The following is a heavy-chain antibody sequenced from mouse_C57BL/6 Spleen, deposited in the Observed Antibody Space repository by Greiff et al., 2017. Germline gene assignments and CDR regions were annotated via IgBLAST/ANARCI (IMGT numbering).Heavy chain of an antibody. J-gene: IGHJ3*01. V-gene: IGHV1-64*01. CDR1: GYTFTSYW. CDR3: ARSSYYSNCSFAY. Sequence: QVQLQQPGAELVKPGASVKLSCKASGYTFTSYWMHWVKQRPGQGLEWIGMIHPNSGSTNYNEKFKSKATLTVDKSSSTAYMQLSSLTSEDSAVYYCARSSYYSNCSFAYWGQGTLVTVSA. D-gene: IGHD2-5*01. CDR2: IHPNSGST.